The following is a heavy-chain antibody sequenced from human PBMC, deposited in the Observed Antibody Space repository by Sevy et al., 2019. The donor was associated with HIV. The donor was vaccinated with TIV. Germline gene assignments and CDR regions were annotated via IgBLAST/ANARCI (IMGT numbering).Heavy chain of an antibody. CDR3: AREGCTRPHDY. J-gene: IGHJ4*02. D-gene: IGHD2-8*01. CDR1: GFAFYDYS. Sequence: GGSRRLSFAASGFAFYDYSMSWIRQAPGKGLGWVATLSFGCGKINYADSVKGRFTISRDNSKNSFYLQMDNLRVEDTALYYCAREGCTRPHDYWGQGTRVTVSS. V-gene: IGHV3-23*01. CDR2: LSFGCGKI.